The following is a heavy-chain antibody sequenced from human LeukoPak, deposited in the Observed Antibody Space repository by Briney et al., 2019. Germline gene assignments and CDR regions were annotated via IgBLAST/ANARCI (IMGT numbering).Heavy chain of an antibody. J-gene: IGHJ6*03. V-gene: IGHV4-4*09. CDR3: ANYTRNVHYYMDV. Sequence: SETLSLTCSVPGGSFDSKYWSWIRQPPGKGLEWIGYIYTSGSTNFNPSLRSRVAMSIDTSKNQFSLKVYSVTAADTAVYYCANYTRNVHYYMDVWGKGTTVIVSS. CDR1: GGSFDSKY. D-gene: IGHD1-1*01. CDR2: IYTSGST.